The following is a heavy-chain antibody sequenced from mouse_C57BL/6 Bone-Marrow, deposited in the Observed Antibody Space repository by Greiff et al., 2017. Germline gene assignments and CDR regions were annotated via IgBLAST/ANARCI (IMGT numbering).Heavy chain of an antibody. Sequence: VQLQQPGAELVKPGASVKLSCKASGYTFTSYWMQWVKQRPGQGLEWIGGIDPSDSYTNYNQKFKGKATLTVDTSSSTAYMQLSSLTSEASAVYYCTYYGSSYAMDYWGQGTSVTVSS. CDR2: IDPSDSYT. CDR1: GYTFTSYW. J-gene: IGHJ4*01. CDR3: TYYGSSYAMDY. V-gene: IGHV1-50*01. D-gene: IGHD1-1*01.